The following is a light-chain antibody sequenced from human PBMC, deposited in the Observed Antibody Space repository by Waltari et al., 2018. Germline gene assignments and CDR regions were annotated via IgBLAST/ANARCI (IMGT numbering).Light chain of an antibody. J-gene: IGLJ3*02. Sequence: QTMVTQEPSLSLSPGGTVTLTCASSTGAVTRVFFANWLQQKPGQAPRSLICTSTNKHARTPARFSGSLLGGKAAMTLSALQPEDEADEYCLLFLGYTHGWVLGGGTKLTVL. CDR3: LLFLGYTHGWV. CDR2: TST. CDR1: TGAVTRVFF. V-gene: IGLV7-43*01.